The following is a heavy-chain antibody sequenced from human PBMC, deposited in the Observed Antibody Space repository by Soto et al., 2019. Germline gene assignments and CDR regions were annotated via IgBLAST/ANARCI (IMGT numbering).Heavy chain of an antibody. CDR3: AHSDGGYEIIYFAF. V-gene: IGHV2-5*01. CDR1: GFSFTTAGVA. J-gene: IGHJ4*02. CDR2: IYYNDDR. Sequence: PTLVNPTQTLTLACTCSGFSFTTAGVAVGWIRQTPGGALEWLTLIYYNDDRRFSPSLKTRLTITGDTSKNQVGLSLTNVDPGDTATYFCAHSDGGYEIIYFAFWGQGIPVPVYS. D-gene: IGHD5-12*01.